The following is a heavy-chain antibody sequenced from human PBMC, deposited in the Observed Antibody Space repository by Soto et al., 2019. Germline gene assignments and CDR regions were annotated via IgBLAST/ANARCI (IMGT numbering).Heavy chain of an antibody. J-gene: IGHJ6*03. D-gene: IGHD6-6*01. CDR3: ASVRQLVGYFYYYIDV. CDR2: ISAYNGDT. V-gene: IGHV1-18*01. Sequence: QVQLLQSGAEVKKPGASVKVSCKASGYTFTNYGITWVRQAPGQGLEWMGWISAYNGDTHYTQRRQGRVTMTTDTSTSTAYMELRGLRFADTAVYYCASVRQLVGYFYYYIDVWGKGTTVTVSS. CDR1: GYTFTNYG.